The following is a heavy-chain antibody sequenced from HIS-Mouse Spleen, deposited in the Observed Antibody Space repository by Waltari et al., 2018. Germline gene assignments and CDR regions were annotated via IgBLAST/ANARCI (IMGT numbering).Heavy chain of an antibody. CDR2: IKQDGSEK. CDR3: AREGDSGSYFDY. V-gene: IGHV3-7*01. J-gene: IGHJ4*02. Sequence: EVQLVESGGGLVQPGGSLGLSCSSSGFTFSCYWLRWVRQAPGKGLEWVANIKQDGSEKYYVDSVKGRFTISRDNAKNSLYLQMNSLRAEDTAVYYCAREGDSGSYFDYWGQGTLVTVSS. D-gene: IGHD1-26*01. CDR1: GFTFSCYW.